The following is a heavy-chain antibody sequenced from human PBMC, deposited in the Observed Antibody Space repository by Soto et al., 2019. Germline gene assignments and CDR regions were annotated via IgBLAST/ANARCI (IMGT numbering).Heavy chain of an antibody. D-gene: IGHD6-19*01. CDR2: IYYSGST. Sequence: QLQLQESGPGLVKPSETLSLTCTVSGGSISSSSFYWGWIRQPPGKGLEWIGSIYYSGSTYYNPSLKSRVTASVDTPKNQFSLKLGSVTASDTAVYYCATGMSSGWPSYNWFDPWGQGTLVTVSS. J-gene: IGHJ5*02. CDR1: GGSISSSSFY. V-gene: IGHV4-39*01. CDR3: ATGMSSGWPSYNWFDP.